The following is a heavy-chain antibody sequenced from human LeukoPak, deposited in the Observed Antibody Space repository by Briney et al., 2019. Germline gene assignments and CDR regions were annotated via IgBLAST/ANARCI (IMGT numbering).Heavy chain of an antibody. CDR1: GFTFSDYY. D-gene: IGHD6-19*01. J-gene: IGHJ4*02. Sequence: GGSLTLSCPASGFTFSDYYMSWIRQAPGKGLEWVSYISSSGSTIYYADSVKGRFTISRDNAKNSLYLQMNSLRAEDTAVYYCARTLTGGWVPVYFDYWGQGTLVTVSS. CDR2: ISSSGSTI. CDR3: ARTLTGGWVPVYFDY. V-gene: IGHV3-11*01.